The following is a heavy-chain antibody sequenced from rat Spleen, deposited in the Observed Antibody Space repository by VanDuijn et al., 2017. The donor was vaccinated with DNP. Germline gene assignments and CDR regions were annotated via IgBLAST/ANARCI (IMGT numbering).Heavy chain of an antibody. CDR1: GITFSDHN. J-gene: IGHJ3*01. V-gene: IGHV5-7*01. CDR3: TRRAGLSYYFDY. Sequence: EVQLVESGGGLVQPGRSLKLSCAVSGITFSDHNMAWVRQAPKKGLEWVATISYDGSDIYYRDSVKGRFTMSRDNAKSTLYLQMDSLRSEDTATYYCTRRAGLSYYFDYWGQGTLVTVSS. CDR2: ISYDGSDI. D-gene: IGHD1-1*01.